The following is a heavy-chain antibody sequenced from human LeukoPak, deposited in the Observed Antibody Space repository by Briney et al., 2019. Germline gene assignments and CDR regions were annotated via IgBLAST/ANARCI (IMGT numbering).Heavy chain of an antibody. J-gene: IGHJ6*02. CDR2: INSDGSST. CDR3: ARDTLGPLYYGMDV. V-gene: IGHV3-74*01. CDR1: GFTFSSYW. D-gene: IGHD2-15*01. Sequence: GSLRLSCAASGFTFSSYWMHWVRQAPGKGLVWVSRINSDGSSTSYADSVKGRFTISRDDAKNTLYLQMNSLRAEDTAVYYCARDTLGPLYYGMDVWGQGTTVTVSS.